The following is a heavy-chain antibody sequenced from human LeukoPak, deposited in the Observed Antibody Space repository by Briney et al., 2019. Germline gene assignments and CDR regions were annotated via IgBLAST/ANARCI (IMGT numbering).Heavy chain of an antibody. J-gene: IGHJ6*02. CDR3: SGFLEWPNYYHGMDV. D-gene: IGHD3-3*01. CDR1: GFTFNTYT. V-gene: IGHV3-48*01. CDR2: ISGSGGII. Sequence: GGSLRLSCAASGFTFNTYTMNWVRQAPGKGLEWVSYISGSGGIIDYADSVRGRFTISRDNAKNSLYLQMNSLRAEDTAVYYCSGFLEWPNYYHGMDVWGQGTTVTVSS.